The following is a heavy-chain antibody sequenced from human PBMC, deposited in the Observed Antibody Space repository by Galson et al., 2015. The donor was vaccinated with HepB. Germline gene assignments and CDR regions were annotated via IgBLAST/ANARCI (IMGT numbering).Heavy chain of an antibody. J-gene: IGHJ3*02. D-gene: IGHD2-15*01. CDR2: ISYDGSNK. V-gene: IGHV3-30*04. Sequence: SLRLSCAASGFTFNNYAIHWVRQAPGKGLEWVTFISYDGSNKYYADSVKGRFTISRDNSKNTLYLQMNSLRAEDTAVYYCAKDRTVAAYVDAFDIWGQGTMVTVSS. CDR3: AKDRTVAAYVDAFDI. CDR1: GFTFNNYA.